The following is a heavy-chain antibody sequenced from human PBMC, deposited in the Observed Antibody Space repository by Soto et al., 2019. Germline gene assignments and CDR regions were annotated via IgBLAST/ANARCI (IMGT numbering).Heavy chain of an antibody. CDR2: IYWNDDK. J-gene: IGHJ5*02. V-gene: IGHV2-5*01. Sequence: GPTLVNPTQTLTLTCTFSGFSLSTSGVGVGWIRQPPGKALEWLALIYWNDDKRYSPSLKSRLTITKDTSKNQVVLTMTNMDPVDTATYYXAHHAYCGGDCHNWFDPWGQGTLVTVSS. CDR3: AHHAYCGGDCHNWFDP. D-gene: IGHD2-21*02. CDR1: GFSLSTSGVG.